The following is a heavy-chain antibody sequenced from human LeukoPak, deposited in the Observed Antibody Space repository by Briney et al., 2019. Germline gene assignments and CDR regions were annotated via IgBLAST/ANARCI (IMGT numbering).Heavy chain of an antibody. CDR1: GYTLTAYY. Sequence: ASVKVSCKASGYTLTAYYIHWVRQAPGQGLEWMGRINPNSGVTDYAQKFQGRVTMTRDTSISTAYMEVSRLRSDDTAAFYCARTEVNNYADGNSDLWGRGTVVSVSS. D-gene: IGHD5-24*01. V-gene: IGHV1-2*06. J-gene: IGHJ2*01. CDR2: INPNSGVT. CDR3: ARTEVNNYADGNSDL.